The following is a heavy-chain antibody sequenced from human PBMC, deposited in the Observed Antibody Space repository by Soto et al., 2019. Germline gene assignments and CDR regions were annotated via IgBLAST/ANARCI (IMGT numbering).Heavy chain of an antibody. D-gene: IGHD2-8*01. Sequence: SETLSLTCTVPGGSISSDSYYWGWIRQSPEKGFEWIASISYFGSTYYSPTLKSRLLISVDTSKSQFSLKLSSVTAADTAVYYCARRGYCTNGVCYYGMDVWGQGTTVTVSS. J-gene: IGHJ6*02. CDR1: GGSISSDSYY. CDR3: ARRGYCTNGVCYYGMDV. CDR2: ISYFGST. V-gene: IGHV4-39*01.